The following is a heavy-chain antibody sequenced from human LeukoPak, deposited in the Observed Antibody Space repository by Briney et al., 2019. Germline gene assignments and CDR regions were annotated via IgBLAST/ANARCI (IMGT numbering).Heavy chain of an antibody. CDR2: INHSGST. CDR1: GGSFSGYY. V-gene: IGHV4-34*01. J-gene: IGHJ4*02. Sequence: SETLSLTCAVYGGSFSGYYWSWIRQPPGKGLEWIGEINHSGSTNYNPSLKSRVTISVDTSKNQFSLKLGSVTAADTAVYYCARAYGSGSPLDYWGQGTLVTVSS. CDR3: ARAYGSGSPLDY. D-gene: IGHD3-10*01.